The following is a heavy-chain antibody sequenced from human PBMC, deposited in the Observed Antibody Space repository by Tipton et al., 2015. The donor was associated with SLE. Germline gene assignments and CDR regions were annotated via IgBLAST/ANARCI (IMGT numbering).Heavy chain of an antibody. CDR3: ARGRY. CDR2: INHSGST. Sequence: TLSLTCAVYGGSFSGNYWSWIRQPPGKGLEWIGEINHSGSTNYNPSLKSRVTISVDTSKNQFSLKLSSVTAADTAVYYCARGRYWGQGTLVTVSS. CDR1: GGSFSGNY. V-gene: IGHV4-34*01. J-gene: IGHJ4*02.